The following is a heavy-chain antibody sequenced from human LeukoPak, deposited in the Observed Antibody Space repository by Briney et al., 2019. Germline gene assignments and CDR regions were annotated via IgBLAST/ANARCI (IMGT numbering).Heavy chain of an antibody. J-gene: IGHJ4*02. CDR2: IYPGDSDT. V-gene: IGHV5-51*01. CDR1: GYSFTSYW. D-gene: IGHD3-10*01. Sequence: GESLKISCKGSGYSFTSYWIGWVRQMPGKGLEGMWIIYPGDSDTRYSPSSQGQVTISADKSISTAYLQWSSLKASDTAIYYCARQYYYGSGRYIDYWGQGTLVTVSS. CDR3: ARQYYYGSGRYIDY.